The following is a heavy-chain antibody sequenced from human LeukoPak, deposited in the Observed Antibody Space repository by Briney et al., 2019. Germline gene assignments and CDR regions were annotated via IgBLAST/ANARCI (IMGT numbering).Heavy chain of an antibody. CDR2: IKKDESEK. J-gene: IGHJ3*02. D-gene: IGHD3-22*01. V-gene: IGHV3-7*01. CDR3: ARDSNYYDSSAYYDTFDI. Sequence: GGSLRLSCEASGFSLNTYWMAWVRQAPGKGLEWVANIKKDESEKHYVDSVKGRFTISRDNAKNSLYLQMSGLRAEDSAVYYCARDSNYYDSSAYYDTFDIWGQGTTVTVSS. CDR1: GFSLNTYW.